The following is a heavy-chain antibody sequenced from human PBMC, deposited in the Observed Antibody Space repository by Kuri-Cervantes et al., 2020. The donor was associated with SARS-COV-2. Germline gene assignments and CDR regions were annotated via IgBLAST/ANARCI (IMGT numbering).Heavy chain of an antibody. D-gene: IGHD3-3*01. CDR3: AKSPENDDFWSGYYYYYYMDV. V-gene: IGHV3-73*01. CDR2: IRSKANSYAT. CDR1: GFTFSGSA. J-gene: IGHJ6*03. Sequence: LSLTCAASGFTFSGSAMHWVRQASGKGLEWVGRIRSKANSYATAYAASVKGRFTISRDDSKNTAYLQMNSLKTEDTAVYYCAKSPENDDFWSGYYYYYYMDVWGKGTTVTVSS.